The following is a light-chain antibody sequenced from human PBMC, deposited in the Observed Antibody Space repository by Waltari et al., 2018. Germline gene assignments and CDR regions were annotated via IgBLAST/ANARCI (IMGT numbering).Light chain of an antibody. V-gene: IGKV1-5*03. CDR1: QSVSIF. Sequence: IQMTQSPSTLSASVGDRGTITCRASQSVSIFFSWYQQKPGRAPKLLLSKASTLQSGVPSRFSGSGSGTEITLTISNLQPDDFATYYCQQYNTYPVTFGGGTKVEIK. J-gene: IGKJ4*01. CDR3: QQYNTYPVT. CDR2: KAS.